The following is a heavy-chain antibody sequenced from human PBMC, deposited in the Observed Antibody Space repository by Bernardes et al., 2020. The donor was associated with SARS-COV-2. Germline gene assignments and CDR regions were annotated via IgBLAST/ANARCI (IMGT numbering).Heavy chain of an antibody. J-gene: IGHJ4*02. D-gene: IGHD2-15*01. CDR1: GFTFRTYA. Sequence: GGSLRLSCAVSGFTFRTYAMNWVRQAPGKGLEWVSTISYSGGTTYYANSVQGRFTISRDNSKNTLYLQMNSLRAEDTAIYYCAKDPGSSGDYFDYWGQGTLVTVSS. V-gene: IGHV3-23*01. CDR2: ISYSGGTT. CDR3: AKDPGSSGDYFDY.